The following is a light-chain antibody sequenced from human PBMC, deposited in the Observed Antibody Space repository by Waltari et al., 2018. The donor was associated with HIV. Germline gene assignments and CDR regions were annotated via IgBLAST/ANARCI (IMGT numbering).Light chain of an antibody. J-gene: IGKJ2*01. CDR1: QSVNTN. CDR3: HQYNNWPYT. Sequence: MMQSPDILPVSPGVGVTLTCRASQSVNTNVAWYQQRPGQAPRLLIYGASTRAAGVPARFSGGGSGTEFTLTISSLQSEDFALYFCHQYNNWPYTFGQGTKLDIK. V-gene: IGKV3-15*01. CDR2: GAS.